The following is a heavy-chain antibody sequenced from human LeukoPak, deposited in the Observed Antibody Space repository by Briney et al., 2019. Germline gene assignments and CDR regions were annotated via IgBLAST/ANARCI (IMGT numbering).Heavy chain of an antibody. D-gene: IGHD6-19*01. Sequence: GGSLRLSCAASGFTFSSYAMSWVRQAPGKGLEWVSAISGSGGSTYYADSVKGRFTISRDNSKNTLYLQMNSLRAEDTAVYYCARPYSSGWYGDFDYWGQGTLVTVSS. CDR1: GFTFSSYA. J-gene: IGHJ4*02. CDR2: ISGSGGST. CDR3: ARPYSSGWYGDFDY. V-gene: IGHV3-23*01.